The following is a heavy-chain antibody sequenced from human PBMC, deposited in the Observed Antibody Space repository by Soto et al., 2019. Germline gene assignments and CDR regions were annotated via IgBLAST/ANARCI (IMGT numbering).Heavy chain of an antibody. J-gene: IGHJ6*02. D-gene: IGHD6-19*01. CDR1: GGTFSNYA. CDR3: ARVEAVAGISNYHGLDV. V-gene: IGHV1-69*12. CDR2: IIPIFGTT. Sequence: QVQLVQSGAEVKKPGSSVKVSCKASGGTFSNYAISWVRQAPGQGLEWMGGIIPIFGTTYYAQKFQGRVTIIADESTTTAYLELSSLRSEDTAMYYCARVEAVAGISNYHGLDVWGQGTAVSVSS.